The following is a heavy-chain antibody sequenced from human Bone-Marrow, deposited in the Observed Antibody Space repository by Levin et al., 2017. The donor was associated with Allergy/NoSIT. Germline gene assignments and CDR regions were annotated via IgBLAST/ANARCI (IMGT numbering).Heavy chain of an antibody. J-gene: IGHJ3*02. D-gene: IGHD2-15*01. Sequence: GESLKISCAASGFTVSHHYMSWVRQAPGKGLEWVSVIYAGGNTYYADSVKGRFTISRDNSKNTLYLRMNSLRAEDTAVYYCARDPRYCSGGSCYDYAFDIWGQGTMVTVSS. V-gene: IGHV3-53*01. CDR1: GFTVSHHY. CDR3: ARDPRYCSGGSCYDYAFDI. CDR2: IYAGGNT.